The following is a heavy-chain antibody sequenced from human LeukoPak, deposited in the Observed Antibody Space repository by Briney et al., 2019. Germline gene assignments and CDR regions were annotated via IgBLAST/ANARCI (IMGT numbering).Heavy chain of an antibody. CDR3: ARGRYCSSTGCSHFDY. CDR1: GYSFSSYW. CDR2: IYPGDSDT. Sequence: GESLKISCKGSGYSFSSYWIGWLRQLPGKGLEWMGIIYPGDSDTRYSPSFQGQVTISADRSISTAYLQWSSLKASDTAMYYCARGRYCSSTGCSHFDYWGQGTLVTVSS. V-gene: IGHV5-51*01. J-gene: IGHJ4*02. D-gene: IGHD2-2*01.